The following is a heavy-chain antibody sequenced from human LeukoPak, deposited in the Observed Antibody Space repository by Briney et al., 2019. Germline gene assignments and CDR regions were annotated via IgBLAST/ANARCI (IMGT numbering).Heavy chain of an antibody. CDR1: GFTFSSYG. J-gene: IGHJ4*02. D-gene: IGHD2-2*01. V-gene: IGHV3-30*02. CDR3: ARVGDFDCSSTSCYSYGY. Sequence: GGSLRLSCAASGFTFSSYGMHWVRQAPGKGLEWVAFIRYDGSNKYYADSVKGRFTISRDNSKNTLYLQMNSLRAEDTAVYYCARVGDFDCSSTSCYSYGYWGQGTLVTVSS. CDR2: IRYDGSNK.